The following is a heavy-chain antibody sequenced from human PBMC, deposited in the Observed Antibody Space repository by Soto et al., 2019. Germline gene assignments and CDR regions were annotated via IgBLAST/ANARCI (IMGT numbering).Heavy chain of an antibody. V-gene: IGHV5-10-1*01. Sequence: GESLKISCKGSGHSFTSYWISWVRQMPGKGLEWMGRIDPSDSYTNYSPSFQGHVTISADKSISTAYLQWSSLKASDTAMYYCAAGVVGATTPLFDYWGQGTLVTVSS. D-gene: IGHD1-26*01. CDR1: GHSFTSYW. CDR2: IDPSDSYT. J-gene: IGHJ4*02. CDR3: AAGVVGATTPLFDY.